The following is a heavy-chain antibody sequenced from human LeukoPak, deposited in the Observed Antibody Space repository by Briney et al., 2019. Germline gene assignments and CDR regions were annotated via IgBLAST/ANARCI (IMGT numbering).Heavy chain of an antibody. Sequence: ASETLSLTCAVSGYSISSGYYWGWIRQPPGQGLEWIGSIYHSGSTYYNPSLKSRVTISVDTSKNQFSLKLSSVTAADTAVCYCARMSYYYDSSGYYPVWYFDYWGQGTLVTVSS. CDR2: IYHSGST. V-gene: IGHV4-38-2*01. J-gene: IGHJ4*02. D-gene: IGHD3-22*01. CDR1: GYSISSGYY. CDR3: ARMSYYYDSSGYYPVWYFDY.